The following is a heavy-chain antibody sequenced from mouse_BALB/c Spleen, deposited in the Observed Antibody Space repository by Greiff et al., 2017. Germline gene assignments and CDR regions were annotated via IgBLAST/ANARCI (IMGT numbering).Heavy chain of an antibody. D-gene: IGHD2-2*01. V-gene: IGHV3-6*02. CDR2: ISYDGSN. CDR3: ARDLDYGYDGPFAY. J-gene: IGHJ3*01. CDR1: GYSITSGYY. Sequence: EVKLEESGPGLVKPSQSLSLTCSVTGYSITSGYYWNWIRQFPGNKLEWMGYISYDGSNNYNPSLKNRISITRDTSKNQFFLKLNSVTTEDTATYYCARDLDYGYDGPFAYWGQGTLVTVSA.